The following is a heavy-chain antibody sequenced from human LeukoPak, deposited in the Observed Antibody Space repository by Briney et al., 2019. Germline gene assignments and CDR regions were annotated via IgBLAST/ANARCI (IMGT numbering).Heavy chain of an antibody. CDR2: ISSSSSYI. Sequence: PGGSLRLSCAASGFTFSSYSMNWVRQAPGEGLEWVSSISSSSSYIYYADSVKGRFTISRDNAKNSLYLQMNSLRAEDTAVYYCARSGVYGSGSNWGQGTLVTVSS. D-gene: IGHD3-10*01. V-gene: IGHV3-21*01. CDR1: GFTFSSYS. CDR3: ARSGVYGSGSN. J-gene: IGHJ4*02.